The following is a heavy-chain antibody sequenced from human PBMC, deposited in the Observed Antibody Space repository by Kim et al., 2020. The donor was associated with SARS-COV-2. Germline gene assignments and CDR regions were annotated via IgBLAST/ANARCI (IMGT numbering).Heavy chain of an antibody. Sequence: SETLSLTCTVSGGSISSSSYYWGWIRQPPGKGLEWIGSIYYSGSTYYNPSLKSRVTISVDTSKNQFSLKLSSVTAADTAVYYCARQLLLWFGELLRGYNWFDPWGQGTLVTVSS. V-gene: IGHV4-39*01. J-gene: IGHJ5*02. CDR3: ARQLLLWFGELLRGYNWFDP. CDR1: GGSISSSSYY. D-gene: IGHD3-10*01. CDR2: IYYSGST.